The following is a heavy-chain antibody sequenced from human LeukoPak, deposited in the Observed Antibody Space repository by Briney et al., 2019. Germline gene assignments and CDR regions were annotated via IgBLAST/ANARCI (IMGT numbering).Heavy chain of an antibody. D-gene: IGHD3-22*01. Sequence: GESLKISCKGSGYSFTSYWIGWVRQMPGKGLEWMGIIYPGDSDTRYSPSFEGQVTISADKSISTAYLQWNSLNVSDTVMYYCARWGSMYYYDSSGYVNWFDPWGQGTLVTVSS. J-gene: IGHJ5*02. V-gene: IGHV5-51*01. CDR1: GYSFTSYW. CDR2: IYPGDSDT. CDR3: ARWGSMYYYDSSGYVNWFDP.